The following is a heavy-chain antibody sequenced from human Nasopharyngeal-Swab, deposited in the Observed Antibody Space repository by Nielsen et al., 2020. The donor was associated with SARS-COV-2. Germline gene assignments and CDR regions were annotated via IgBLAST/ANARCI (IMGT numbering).Heavy chain of an antibody. V-gene: IGHV3-73*01. J-gene: IGHJ4*02. CDR1: GFPVSSDY. CDR3: TTDFYFDY. CDR2: IGDKDHNYAT. Sequence: GESLKISCAASGFPVSSDYMTWVRQASGKGLEWVGRIGDKDHNYATTYGASVQGRFTISRDDSKNTAFLQMDSLKTEDTALYYCTTDFYFDYWGQGTLVTVSS.